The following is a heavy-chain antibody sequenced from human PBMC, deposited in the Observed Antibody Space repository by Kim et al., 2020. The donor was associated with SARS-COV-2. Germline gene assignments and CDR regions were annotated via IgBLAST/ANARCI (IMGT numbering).Heavy chain of an antibody. Sequence: SETLSLTCTVSGGSISSYYWSWIRQPPGKGLEWIGYIYYSGSTNYNPSLKSRVTISVDTSKNQFSLKLRSVTAADTAVYYCARLWYYYDSSGYSDYYYGMDVWGQGTTVTVSS. V-gene: IGHV4-59*01. CDR1: GGSISSYY. J-gene: IGHJ6*02. CDR2: IYYSGST. CDR3: ARLWYYYDSSGYSDYYYGMDV. D-gene: IGHD3-22*01.